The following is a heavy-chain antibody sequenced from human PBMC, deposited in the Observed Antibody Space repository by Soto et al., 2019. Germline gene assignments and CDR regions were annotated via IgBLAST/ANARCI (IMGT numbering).Heavy chain of an antibody. D-gene: IGHD3-22*01. J-gene: IGHJ3*01. Sequence: EVQLVESGGGLVKPGGSLRLSCTASGFMFSSYTMNWVRQAPGKGLEWVSSVSFRGDIYYADSLEGRFTISRDDAKNSLYLQMNSLRAEDTAVYYCASDWGDDSAFYDAFQVWGQGTMVSVSS. V-gene: IGHV3-21*01. CDR3: ASDWGDDSAFYDAFQV. CDR2: VSFRGDI. CDR1: GFMFSSYT.